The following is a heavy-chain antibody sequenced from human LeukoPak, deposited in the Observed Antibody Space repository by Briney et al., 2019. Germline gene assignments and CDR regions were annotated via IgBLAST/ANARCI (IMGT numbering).Heavy chain of an antibody. J-gene: IGHJ6*03. V-gene: IGHV1-18*01. D-gene: IGHD2-2*01. CDR2: ISAYNGNT. CDR1: GYTFTSYG. CDR3: AHAVGYCSSTSCYYYYYYMDV. Sequence: GASVKVSCKASGYTFTSYGISWVRQAPGQGLEWMGWISAYNGNTNYAQKLQGRVTMTTDTSTSTAYMELRSLRSDDTAVYYCAHAVGYCSSTSCYYYYYYMDVWGKGTTVTVSS.